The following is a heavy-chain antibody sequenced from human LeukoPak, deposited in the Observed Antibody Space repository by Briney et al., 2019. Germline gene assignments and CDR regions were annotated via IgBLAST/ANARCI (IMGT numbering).Heavy chain of an antibody. V-gene: IGHV3-64*01. CDR3: ARTHYYGSGSFDY. CDR1: GFTFGSYA. Sequence: TGGSLRLSCAASGFTFGSYAMHWVRQAPGKGLEYVSAISSNGGSTYYANSVKGRFTISRDNSKNTLYLQMGSLRAEDMAVYYCARTHYYGSGSFDYWGQGTLVTVSS. D-gene: IGHD3-10*01. CDR2: ISSNGGST. J-gene: IGHJ4*02.